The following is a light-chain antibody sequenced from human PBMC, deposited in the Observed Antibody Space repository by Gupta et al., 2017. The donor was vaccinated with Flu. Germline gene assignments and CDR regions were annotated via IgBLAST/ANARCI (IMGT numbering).Light chain of an antibody. V-gene: IGLV3-25*02. CDR3: QSADSSGTGV. CDR2: NDS. J-gene: IGLJ3*02. Sequence: SYELTQSPSVSMSPGQTARITCSGDALPRQYTYWYQQKPGQAPGVVIENDSERPSGIPDRGSGSSSGTNVTLTLTRVQAEDEADDDCQSADSSGTGVFGGGTKVTVL. CDR1: ALPRQY.